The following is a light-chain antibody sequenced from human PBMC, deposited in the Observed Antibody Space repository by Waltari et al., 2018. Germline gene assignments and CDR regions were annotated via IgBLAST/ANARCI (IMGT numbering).Light chain of an antibody. J-gene: IGLJ3*02. V-gene: IGLV3-21*02. CDR1: IIGRRS. CDR3: QGWDSTSDVV. CDR2: DDS. Sequence: SYVLTQPPSLSVAPGQTAKIPCGGHIIGRRSVHWYQQKPGQAPKPLVYDDSDRPSGIPDRFSGSNSGNTATLTISSVEAGDEAAYYCQGWDSTSDVVFGGGTKLTVL.